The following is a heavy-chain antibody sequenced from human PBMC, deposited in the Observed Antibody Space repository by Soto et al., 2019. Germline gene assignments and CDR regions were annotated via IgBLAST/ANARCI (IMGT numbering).Heavy chain of an antibody. J-gene: IGHJ6*01. V-gene: IGHV3-30*18. CDR1: GFTFSSYG. Sequence: QVQLVESGGGVVQPGRSLRLSCAASGFTFSSYGMHWVRQAPGMGLDWVALISYDGSNKYYVDSVKGRFTISRDNSESTLFLQMTRLRAGDKAVYYCAKDRRRGGFLANATTYGMDVWGQGTKVTVSS. CDR2: ISYDGSNK. D-gene: IGHD3-3*01. CDR3: AKDRRRGGFLANATTYGMDV.